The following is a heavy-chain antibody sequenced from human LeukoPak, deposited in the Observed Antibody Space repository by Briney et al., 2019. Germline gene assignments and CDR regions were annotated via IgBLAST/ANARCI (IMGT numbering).Heavy chain of an antibody. CDR3: ARGERNDFFDY. D-gene: IGHD3/OR15-3a*01. CDR1: GFTFSSYS. Sequence: GGSLGLSCAASGFTFSSYSMNWVRQAPGKGLEWVSSISSSSSYIYYADSVKGRFTISRDNAKNSLYLQMNSLRAEDTAVYYCARGERNDFFDYWGQGTLVTVSS. J-gene: IGHJ4*02. CDR2: ISSSSSYI. V-gene: IGHV3-21*01.